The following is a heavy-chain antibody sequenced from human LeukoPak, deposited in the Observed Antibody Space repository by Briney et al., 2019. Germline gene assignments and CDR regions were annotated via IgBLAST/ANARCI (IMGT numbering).Heavy chain of an antibody. CDR3: ARSVSAYYYYYMDV. CDR2: INHSGST. Sequence: KPSETLSLTCAVYGGSFSGYYWSWIRQPPGKGLEWIGEINHSGSTNYNPSLKSRVTISVDTSKNQFSLKLSSVTAADTAVYYCARSVSAYYYYYMDVWGKETTVTVSS. V-gene: IGHV4-34*01. D-gene: IGHD1-14*01. CDR1: GGSFSGYY. J-gene: IGHJ6*03.